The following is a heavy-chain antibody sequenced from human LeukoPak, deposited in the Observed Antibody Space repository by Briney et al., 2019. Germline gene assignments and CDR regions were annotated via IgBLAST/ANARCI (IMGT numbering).Heavy chain of an antibody. J-gene: IGHJ4*02. CDR1: GFTSSSYA. V-gene: IGHV3-23*01. CDR3: ARGKSGYYTSYYFDY. Sequence: GGSLRLSCAASGFTSSSYALNWVRQAPGKGLEWVATVSGSGDRMYHADSVKGRFTISRDNSKNTLYLQMNSLRAEDTAVYYCARGKSGYYTSYYFDYWGQGTLVTVSS. CDR2: VSGSGDRM. D-gene: IGHD3-22*01.